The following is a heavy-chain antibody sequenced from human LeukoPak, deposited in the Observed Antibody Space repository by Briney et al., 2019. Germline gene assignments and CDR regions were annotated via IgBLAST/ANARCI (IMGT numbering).Heavy chain of an antibody. CDR2: IRYDGNDK. Sequence: GGSLRLSCTASGFTFSYYGMHWVRQAPGKGLEWVSFIRYDGNDKFYADSVKGRFAISRDTSRNTLYLQMNSLRVEDTAVYYCARGVQGYDFWSGYGNRNPYFDYWGQGTLVTVSS. J-gene: IGHJ4*02. V-gene: IGHV3-30*02. CDR1: GFTFSYYG. CDR3: ARGVQGYDFWSGYGNRNPYFDY. D-gene: IGHD3-3*01.